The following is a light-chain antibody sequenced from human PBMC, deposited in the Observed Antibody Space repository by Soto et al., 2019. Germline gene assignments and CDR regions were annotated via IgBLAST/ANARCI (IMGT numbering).Light chain of an antibody. J-gene: IGKJ1*01. Sequence: DIQMTQSPSSLSASLXDRVTITCRASQDISNYLNXXHQKPGXXXKLXIYDECNLETGGPSRFRGSGSGTEFTLTITSLQPEDFATYYCQQHDMFGPGTKVEIK. CDR3: QQHDM. V-gene: IGKV1-33*01. CDR1: QDISNY. CDR2: DEC.